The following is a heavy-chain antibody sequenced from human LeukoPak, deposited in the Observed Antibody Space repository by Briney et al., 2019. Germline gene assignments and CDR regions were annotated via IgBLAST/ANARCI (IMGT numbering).Heavy chain of an antibody. V-gene: IGHV1-69*04. D-gene: IGHD3-10*01. Sequence: ASVKVSCKASGGTFSSYAISWVRQAPGQGLEWMGRIIPILGIANYAQKFQGRVTITADKSTSTAYMELSSLRSEDTAVYYCAREESGSGRYYFDYWGQGTLVTVSS. J-gene: IGHJ4*02. CDR1: GGTFSSYA. CDR2: IIPILGIA. CDR3: AREESGSGRYYFDY.